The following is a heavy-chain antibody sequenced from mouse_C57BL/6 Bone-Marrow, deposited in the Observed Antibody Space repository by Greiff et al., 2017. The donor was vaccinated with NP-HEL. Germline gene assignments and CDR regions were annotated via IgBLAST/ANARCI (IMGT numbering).Heavy chain of an antibody. CDR2: INPSNGGT. V-gene: IGHV1-53*01. CDR1: GYTFTSYW. Sequence: QVQLQQPGTELVKQRASVKLSCKASGYTFTSYWMHWVKQRPGQGLEWIGNINPSNGGTNYNEKFKSKATLTVDKSSSTAYMQLSSLTSEDSAVYYCARGGTGKRYFDVWGTGTTVTVSS. D-gene: IGHD4-1*01. CDR3: ARGGTGKRYFDV. J-gene: IGHJ1*03.